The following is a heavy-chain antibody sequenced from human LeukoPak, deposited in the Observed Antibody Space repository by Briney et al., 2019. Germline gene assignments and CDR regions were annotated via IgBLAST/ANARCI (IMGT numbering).Heavy chain of an antibody. CDR3: ARLAGNY. V-gene: IGHV4-39*02. CDR1: GGSISSTSYY. CDR2: IYHSGNT. J-gene: IGHJ4*02. Sequence: SETLSLTCTVSGGSISSTSYYWGWLRQSPGKGRESIASIYHSGNTLYNPSLKRRVTISLNTSENHFSLRLTRVTAADKATYYCARLAGNYWGQGTLVTVSS.